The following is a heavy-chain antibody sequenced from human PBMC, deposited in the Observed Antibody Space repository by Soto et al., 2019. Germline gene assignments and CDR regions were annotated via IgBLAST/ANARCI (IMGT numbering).Heavy chain of an antibody. V-gene: IGHV1-24*01. CDR1: GYTLTELS. D-gene: IGHD2-15*01. Sequence: ASVKVSCKVSGYTLTELSMHWVRQAPGKGLEWMGGFDPEDGETIYAQKFQGRVTMTEDTSTDTAYMELSSLRSEDTAVYYCATGGYCSGGSCYVALDYWGQETLVTVSS. CDR2: FDPEDGET. J-gene: IGHJ4*02. CDR3: ATGGYCSGGSCYVALDY.